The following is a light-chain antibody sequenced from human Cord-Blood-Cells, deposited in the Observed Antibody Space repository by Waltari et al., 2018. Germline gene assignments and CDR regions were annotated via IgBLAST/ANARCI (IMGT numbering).Light chain of an antibody. J-gene: IGKJ4*01. CDR2: AAS. CDR3: QQSYSTPLT. V-gene: IGKV1-39*01. CDR1: QSISSY. Sequence: DIQMTQSPSSLSASVGDRVTITCRASQSISSYLNWYQQKPGKAPKLLIYAASSLQSGVPSRFSGSGSVIDFTLTISSLQPEDFATYYCQQSYSTPLTFGGGTKVEIK.